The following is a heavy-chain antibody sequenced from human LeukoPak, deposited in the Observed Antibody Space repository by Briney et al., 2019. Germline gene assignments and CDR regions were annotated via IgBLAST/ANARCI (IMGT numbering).Heavy chain of an antibody. V-gene: IGHV1-69*04. J-gene: IGHJ4*02. D-gene: IGHD3-10*01. CDR2: IIPILGIA. Sequence: ASVKVSCKASGGTFSSYAISWVRQAPGQGLEWMGRIIPILGIANYAQSFQGRVTITADKSTSTAYMELSSLRSEDTAIYYCARVLSSGHFDYWGQGTLVTVSS. CDR1: GGTFSSYA. CDR3: ARVLSSGHFDY.